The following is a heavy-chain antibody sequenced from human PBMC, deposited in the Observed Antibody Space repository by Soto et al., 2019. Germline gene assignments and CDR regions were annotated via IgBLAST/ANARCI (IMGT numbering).Heavy chain of an antibody. CDR1: GYSFTSYW. CDR2: IYPGDSDT. Sequence: GESRKISCKGSGYSFTSYWIGWVRQMPGKGLEWMGIIYPGDSDTRYSPSFQGQVTISADKSISTAYLQWSSLKASDTAMYYCAGGGVRGVITRTRDYYGMDVWGQGTTVTSP. D-gene: IGHD3-10*01. CDR3: AGGGVRGVITRTRDYYGMDV. J-gene: IGHJ6*02. V-gene: IGHV5-51*01.